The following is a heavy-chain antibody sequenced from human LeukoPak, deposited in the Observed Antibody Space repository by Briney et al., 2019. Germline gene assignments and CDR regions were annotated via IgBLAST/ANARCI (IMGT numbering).Heavy chain of an antibody. J-gene: IGHJ4*02. Sequence: PGGSLRLSCAASGFTFSSYGMSWVRLAPGKGLEWVANMNQDGSEKYYVDSVKGRFTISRDNTKNSLYVQMNSLRAEDTAVYYCARVPWSSVTILDYWGQGTLVTVSS. V-gene: IGHV3-7*01. CDR3: ARVPWSSVTILDY. CDR2: MNQDGSEK. CDR1: GFTFSSYG. D-gene: IGHD3-10*01.